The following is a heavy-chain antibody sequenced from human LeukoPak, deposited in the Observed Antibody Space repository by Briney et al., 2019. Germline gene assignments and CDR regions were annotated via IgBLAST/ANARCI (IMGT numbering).Heavy chain of an antibody. CDR3: TTGPDYYNSSSYYSHY. CDR1: GGSISSSSGNC. CDR2: IYHSGST. V-gene: IGHV4-4*02. Sequence: SETLSLTCAVSGGSISSSSGNCWTWVRQPPGKGLEWIGEIYHSGSTNYNPSLKSRVTMLLDKSKNQFSLKLSSATAADTAVYYCTTGPDYYNSSSYYSHYWGQGTLVTVSS. D-gene: IGHD3-22*01. J-gene: IGHJ4*02.